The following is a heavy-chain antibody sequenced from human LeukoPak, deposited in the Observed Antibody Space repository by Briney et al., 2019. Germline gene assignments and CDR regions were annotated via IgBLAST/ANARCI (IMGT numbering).Heavy chain of an antibody. CDR2: ISSSGSTI. V-gene: IGHV3-11*04. CDR1: GFTFSDYY. Sequence: PGGSLRLSCAASGFTFSDYYMSCIPQAPGKGLEGVSYISSSGSTIYYADSVKVRFTISRYNAKNSLYLQMNSLRAEDTAVYYCARDRNDAFDIWGQGTMVTVSS. D-gene: IGHD1-14*01. J-gene: IGHJ3*02. CDR3: ARDRNDAFDI.